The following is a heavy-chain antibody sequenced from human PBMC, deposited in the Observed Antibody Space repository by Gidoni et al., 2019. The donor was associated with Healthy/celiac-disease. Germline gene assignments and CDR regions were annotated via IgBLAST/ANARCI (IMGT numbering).Heavy chain of an antibody. J-gene: IGHJ5*02. D-gene: IGHD1-26*01. CDR2: ISYDGSNK. V-gene: IGHV3-30-3*01. CDR3: ARGGKTGSYHNWFDP. Sequence: QVQLVESGGGVVQPGRSLRLSCAAPGFTFSSYAMHWVRQAPGKGLEWVAVISYDGSNKYYADSVKGRFTISRDNSKNTLYLQMNSLRAEDTAVYYCARGGKTGSYHNWFDPWGQGTLVTVSS. CDR1: GFTFSSYA.